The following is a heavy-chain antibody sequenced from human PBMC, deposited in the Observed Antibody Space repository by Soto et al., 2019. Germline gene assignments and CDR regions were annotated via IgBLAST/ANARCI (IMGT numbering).Heavy chain of an antibody. D-gene: IGHD3-22*01. CDR3: ARDFDRARRYYGMDV. Sequence: PGGSLRLSCAASGFTFSSYSMNWVRQAPGKGLEWVSYISSSSSTIYYADSVKGRFTISRDNAKNSLYLQMNSLRDEDTAVYYCARDFDRARRYYGMDVWGQGTTVTVSS. J-gene: IGHJ6*02. CDR1: GFTFSSYS. CDR2: ISSSSSTI. V-gene: IGHV3-48*02.